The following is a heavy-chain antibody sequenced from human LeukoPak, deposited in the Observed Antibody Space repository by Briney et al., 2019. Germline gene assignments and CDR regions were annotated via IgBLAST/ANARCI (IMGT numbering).Heavy chain of an antibody. CDR2: ISSSGSTI. V-gene: IGHV3-11*04. D-gene: IGHD4/OR15-4a*01. CDR1: GFTFSDYY. CDR3: ARPSGATSSYYYYYMDV. Sequence: GGSQRLSCAASGFTFSDYYMSWIRQAPGKGLEWVSYISSSGSTIYYADSVKGRFTISRDNAKNSLYLQMNSLRAEDTAVYYCARPSGATSSYYYYYMDVWGKGTTVTVSS. J-gene: IGHJ6*03.